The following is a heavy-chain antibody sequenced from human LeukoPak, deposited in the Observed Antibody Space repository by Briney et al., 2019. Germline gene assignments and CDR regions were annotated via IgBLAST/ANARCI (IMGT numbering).Heavy chain of an antibody. CDR3: AIFPVTTEAFDY. CDR1: GDSISSYY. CDR2: IYYSGST. V-gene: IGHV4-59*01. J-gene: IGHJ4*02. Sequence: SETLSLTCAVSGDSISSYYWSWMRQPPGKGLEWIGYIYYSGSTNYNPSLKSRVTISVDTSKNQFSLKLSSVTAADTAVYYCAIFPVTTEAFDYWGQGTLVTVSS. D-gene: IGHD4-17*01.